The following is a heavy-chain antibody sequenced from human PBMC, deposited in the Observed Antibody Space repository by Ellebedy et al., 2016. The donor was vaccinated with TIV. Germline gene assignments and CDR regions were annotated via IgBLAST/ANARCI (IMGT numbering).Heavy chain of an antibody. V-gene: IGHV3-7*01. CDR1: GFTFSTYW. CDR2: IKVDGTEQ. Sequence: GGSLRLXXAASGFTFSTYWMHWVRQAPGKGLEWVANIKVDGTEQYYVDSVKGRFTISRDNAKNSLYLQMNSLRAEDTAVYYCARGTGSDQLRFGMDVWGQGTTVTVS. J-gene: IGHJ6*02. CDR3: ARGTGSDQLRFGMDV. D-gene: IGHD3/OR15-3a*01.